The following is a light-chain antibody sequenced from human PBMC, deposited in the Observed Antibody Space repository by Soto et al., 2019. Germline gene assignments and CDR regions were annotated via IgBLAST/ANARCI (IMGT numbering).Light chain of an antibody. CDR2: LDS. J-gene: IGKJ2*01. Sequence: DIVMTQSPLSLPVTPGEPASISCTSSQSLLHSNGNNYLDWFLQKPGQPPQLLIYLDSNRASGVPDRFSGSGSGTNFTLKISKVEAEDVGFYHCMQGLETPFTFGEGTKLEIK. V-gene: IGKV2-28*01. CDR1: QSLLHSNGNNY. CDR3: MQGLETPFT.